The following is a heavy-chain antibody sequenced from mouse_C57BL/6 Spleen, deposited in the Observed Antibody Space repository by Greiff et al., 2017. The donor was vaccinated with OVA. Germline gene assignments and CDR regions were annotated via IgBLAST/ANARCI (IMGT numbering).Heavy chain of an antibody. D-gene: IGHD1-1*01. Sequence: QVQLQQPGAELVRPGSSVKLSCKASGYTFTSYWMHRVKQRPIQGLEWIGNIDPSDSETHYNQKFKDKATLTVDKSSSTAYMQLSSLTTENYAVYYCAKSAITTVVMDYWGQGTSDTVSS. CDR3: AKSAITTVVMDY. CDR1: GYTFTSYW. V-gene: IGHV1-52*01. CDR2: IDPSDSET. J-gene: IGHJ4*01.